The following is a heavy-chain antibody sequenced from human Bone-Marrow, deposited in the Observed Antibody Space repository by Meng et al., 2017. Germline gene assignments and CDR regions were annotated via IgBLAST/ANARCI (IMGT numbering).Heavy chain of an antibody. CDR2: IWYDGSNK. CDR3: ARHSGTRQRGWFDP. CDR1: GFTFSSYG. Sequence: QGQLVEAGGGVVQPGRPLRLSCAASGFTFSSYGMHWVRQAPGKGLEWVAVIWYDGSNKYYADSVKGRFTISRDNSKNTLYLQMNSLRAEDTAVYYCARHSGTRQRGWFDPWGQGTLVTVSS. J-gene: IGHJ5*02. D-gene: IGHD1-26*01. V-gene: IGHV3-33*01.